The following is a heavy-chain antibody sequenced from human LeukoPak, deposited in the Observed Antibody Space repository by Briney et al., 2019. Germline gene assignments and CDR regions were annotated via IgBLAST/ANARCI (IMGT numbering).Heavy chain of an antibody. CDR1: GYTFTSYG. Sequence: ASVKVSCKASGYTFTSYGITWVRQAPGQGLEWMGWISAYNGNTNYAQKLQGRVTMTTDTSTSTAYMELRSLRSDDTAVYYCARTRPTDSYASGSVNWFDPWGQGTLVTVSS. D-gene: IGHD3-10*01. CDR3: ARTRPTDSYASGSVNWFDP. J-gene: IGHJ5*02. V-gene: IGHV1-18*01. CDR2: ISAYNGNT.